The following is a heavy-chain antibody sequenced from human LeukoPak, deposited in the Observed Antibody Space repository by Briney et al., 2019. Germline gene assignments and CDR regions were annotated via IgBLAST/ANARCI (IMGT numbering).Heavy chain of an antibody. V-gene: IGHV3-21*01. CDR1: GFTLSRYS. J-gene: IGHJ4*02. D-gene: IGHD6-19*01. CDR2: ISSSRSYI. CDR3: AKDGRGQWLVRLSIPEFHY. Sequence: PGGSLRLSRAAPGFTLSRYSMNWVRQAPGKGLEWVSSISSSRSYIYYADSVKGRVTISRDNAKNSLYLQMNSLRAEDTAVYYCAKDGRGQWLVRLSIPEFHYWGQGTLVTVSS.